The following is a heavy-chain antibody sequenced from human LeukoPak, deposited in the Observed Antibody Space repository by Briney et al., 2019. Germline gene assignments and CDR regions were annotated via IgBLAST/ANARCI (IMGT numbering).Heavy chain of an antibody. D-gene: IGHD2-15*01. J-gene: IGHJ3*01. CDR2: ISRNGVTT. V-gene: IGHV3-43*01. CDR3: AKEKDTIYFDL. CDR1: GFTFDDYT. Sequence: PGGSLRLSCAASGFTFDDYTMHWVRQTPGKGLEWVSLISRNGVTTYYAESVRGRFTISRDNSKNSVYLQMDSLTTEDTAVYYCAKEKDTIYFDLWGQGTMVTVSA.